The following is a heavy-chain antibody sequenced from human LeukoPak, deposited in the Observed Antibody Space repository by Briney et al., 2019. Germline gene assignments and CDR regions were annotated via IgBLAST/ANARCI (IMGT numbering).Heavy chain of an antibody. Sequence: GGPLRLSCAASGFTFRDYYMSWIRKAPGKGLKWVSYISSSGSTIYYADSVKGRFTISRDNAKNSLYLQMNSLRAEDTAVYNRARVAESSSFDYWGQGTLVTVSS. CDR2: ISSSGSTI. J-gene: IGHJ4*02. D-gene: IGHD6-6*01. CDR3: ARVAESSSFDY. V-gene: IGHV3-11*01. CDR1: GFTFRDYY.